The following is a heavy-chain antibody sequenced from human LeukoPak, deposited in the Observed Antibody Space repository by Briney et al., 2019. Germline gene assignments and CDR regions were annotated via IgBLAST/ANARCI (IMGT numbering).Heavy chain of an antibody. D-gene: IGHD3-22*01. V-gene: IGHV3-21*01. Sequence: GGSLRLSCAASGLTFSSYSMNWVRQAPGKGLEGVSYISSSSSYIYYADSVKGRFTISRDNAKNSLYLQMNSLRAEDTAVYYCAREYYYDSSGYGGYWGQGTLVTVSS. J-gene: IGHJ4*02. CDR2: ISSSSSYI. CDR1: GLTFSSYS. CDR3: AREYYYDSSGYGGY.